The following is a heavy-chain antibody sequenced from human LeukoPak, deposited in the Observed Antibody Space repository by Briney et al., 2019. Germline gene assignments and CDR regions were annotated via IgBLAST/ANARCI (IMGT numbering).Heavy chain of an antibody. CDR2: INHSGST. CDR3: ARVPGPNWFDP. CDR1: GGSFSGYY. J-gene: IGHJ5*02. V-gene: IGHV4-34*01. Sequence: SETLSLTCAVYGGSFSGYYWSWIRQPPGKGLEWSGEINHSGSTNYNPSLKSRVTISVDTPKNQVSLRLTSVIAADTAVYYCARVPGPNWFDPWGQGTLVIVSS.